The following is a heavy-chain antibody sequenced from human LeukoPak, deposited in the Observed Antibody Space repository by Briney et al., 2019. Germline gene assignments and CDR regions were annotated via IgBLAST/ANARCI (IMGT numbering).Heavy chain of an antibody. CDR1: GGSISSGGYY. CDR2: IYHSGST. V-gene: IGHV4-30-2*02. CDR3: ASDQRPWRGVAAAGTHAFDI. Sequence: PSQTLSLTCTVSGGSISSGGYYWSWIRQPPGKGLEWIGYIYHSGSTYYNPSLKSRVTISVDRSKNQFSLKLSSVTAADTAVYYCASDQRPWRGVAAAGTHAFDIWGQGTMVTVSS. D-gene: IGHD6-13*01. J-gene: IGHJ3*02.